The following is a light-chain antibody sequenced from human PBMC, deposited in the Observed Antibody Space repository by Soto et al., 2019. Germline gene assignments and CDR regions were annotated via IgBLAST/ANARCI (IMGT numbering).Light chain of an antibody. Sequence: EIVMTQSPATLSVSPGERATLSCRASQSVSSSLAWYQHKPGQAPRLLIYGASIRATGIPGRFSGSGSGTEFTLTISSLPSEDFAAYYCQQYSNRYTFGQGTKLEIK. CDR1: QSVSSS. J-gene: IGKJ2*01. CDR2: GAS. V-gene: IGKV3D-15*01. CDR3: QQYSNRYT.